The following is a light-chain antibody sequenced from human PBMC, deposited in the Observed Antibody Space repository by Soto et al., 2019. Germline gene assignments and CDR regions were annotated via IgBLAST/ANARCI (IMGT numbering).Light chain of an antibody. J-gene: IGKJ1*01. Sequence: DIQMTQSPSTLSASVGDRVTITCRASQNINNWLAWYQQKPGKAPNLLIYKASSLQSGVPSRFSGSGSGTEFTLTISSLQPDDFATYYCQQYNSYAAFGQGPKVEVK. CDR3: QQYNSYAA. V-gene: IGKV1-5*03. CDR2: KAS. CDR1: QNINNW.